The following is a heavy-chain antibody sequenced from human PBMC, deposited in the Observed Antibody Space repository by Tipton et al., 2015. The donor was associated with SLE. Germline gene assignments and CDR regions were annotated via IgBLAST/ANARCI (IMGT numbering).Heavy chain of an antibody. J-gene: IGHJ5*02. CDR3: ATVGGSPPDP. CDR2: ISAYNGNT. V-gene: IGHV1-18*01. Sequence: QSGPEVKKPGASVKVSCKASGYRFTGYGISWVRQAPGQGLEWLGWISAYNGNTNSVQKLQGRLTMTTDTSTATAYMELSSLRSEDTAVYYCATVGGSPPDPWGQGTLVTVSS. CDR1: GYRFTGYG. D-gene: IGHD3-10*01.